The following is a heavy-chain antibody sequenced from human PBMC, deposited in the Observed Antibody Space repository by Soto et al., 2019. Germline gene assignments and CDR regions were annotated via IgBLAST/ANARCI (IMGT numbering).Heavy chain of an antibody. Sequence: QVQLMQSGAEVKKPGASVKVSCKASGDTFTDYYIHWVRQAPGQGLEWMGTVNPSGGHTTYAQHFLGRVTMARDTATSTLYRELTSLSSDDTAVYYCARGGHVVVVPAALDYWGQGTLVTVSS. V-gene: IGHV1-46*01. D-gene: IGHD2-21*02. CDR1: GDTFTDYY. J-gene: IGHJ4*02. CDR2: VNPSGGHT. CDR3: ARGGHVVVVPAALDY.